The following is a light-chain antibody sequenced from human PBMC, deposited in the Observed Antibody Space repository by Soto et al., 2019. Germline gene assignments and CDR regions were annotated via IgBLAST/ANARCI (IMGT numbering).Light chain of an antibody. Sequence: TQTPSSLSASVGFRVKITCRSSQSVSSSYLAWYQQKPGQAPRLLIYDASNRATGIPARFSGSGSGTDFTLTISSLEPEDFAVYYCQQRSNWPPITFGQGTRLEIK. CDR2: DAS. J-gene: IGKJ5*01. CDR1: QSVSSSY. CDR3: QQRSNWPPIT. V-gene: IGKV3-11*01.